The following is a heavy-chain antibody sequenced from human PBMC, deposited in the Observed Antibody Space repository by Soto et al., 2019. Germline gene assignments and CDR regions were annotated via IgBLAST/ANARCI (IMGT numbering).Heavy chain of an antibody. V-gene: IGHV5-51*01. CDR2: IYPGDSET. J-gene: IGHJ6*02. CDR1: GYSLTSYW. D-gene: IGHD6-19*01. CDR3: ARQKGIAVSGTGYYGMDV. Sequence: PXESLKIACRGSGYSLTSYWFGWVRQMPGRGLEWMGIIYPGDSETRYSPSFQGRVIISADRSISTAYLQWSSLKASDTATYYCARQKGIAVSGTGYYGMDVWPQGTTATVSS.